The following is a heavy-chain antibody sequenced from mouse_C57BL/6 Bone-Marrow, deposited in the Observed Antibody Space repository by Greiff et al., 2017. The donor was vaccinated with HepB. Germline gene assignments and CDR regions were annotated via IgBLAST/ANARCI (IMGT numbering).Heavy chain of an antibody. V-gene: IGHV1-26*01. D-gene: IGHD1-1*01. CDR1: GYTFTDYY. CDR3: ARSLYGSSYENYFDY. J-gene: IGHJ2*01. CDR2: INPNNGGT. Sequence: EVQLQQSGPELVKPGASVKISCKASGYTFTDYYMNWVKQSHGKSLEWIGDINPNNGGTSYNQKFKGKATLTVDKSSSTAYMELRSLTSEDSAVYYCARSLYGSSYENYFDYWGQGTTLTVSS.